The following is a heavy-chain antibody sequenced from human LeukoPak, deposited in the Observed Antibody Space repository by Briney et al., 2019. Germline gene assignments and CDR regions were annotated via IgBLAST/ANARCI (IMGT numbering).Heavy chain of an antibody. V-gene: IGHV3-53*01. J-gene: IGHJ4*02. D-gene: IGHD6-19*01. CDR3: ASIKVTVAGSGA. CDR2: IYSGGST. CDR1: GFTVSSNY. Sequence: GGSLRLSCAASGFTVSSNYMSWVRQAPGKGLEWVSVIYSGGSTYYADSVKGRFTISRDNSKNTLYLQMNSLRAEDTAVYYCASIKVTVAGSGAWGQGTLVTVSS.